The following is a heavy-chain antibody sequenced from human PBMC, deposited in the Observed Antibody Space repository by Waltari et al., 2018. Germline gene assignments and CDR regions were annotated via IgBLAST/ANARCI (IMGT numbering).Heavy chain of an antibody. CDR1: GGSISSGGYY. CDR3: ASARITMVRGPKVRRCGMDV. D-gene: IGHD3-10*01. J-gene: IGHJ6*02. Sequence: QVQLQESGPGLVKPSQTLSLTCTVSGGSISSGGYYWSWIRQHPGKGLEWIGYIYYSGSTYYNPSLKSLVTISVDTSKNQFSLKLSSVTAADTAVYYCASARITMVRGPKVRRCGMDVWGQGTTVTVSS. CDR2: IYYSGST. V-gene: IGHV4-31*01.